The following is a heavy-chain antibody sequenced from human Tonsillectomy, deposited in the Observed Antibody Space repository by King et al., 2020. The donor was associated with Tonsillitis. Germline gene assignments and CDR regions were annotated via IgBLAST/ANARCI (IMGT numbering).Heavy chain of an antibody. CDR3: ATGKSTGRGHYFDY. CDR1: SYTLTRYG. Sequence: QLVQSGAEVKKPGASVKVSCKASSYTLTRYGITWVRQAPGQGLEWMGWISAYNGNTESAKKFQDRITMTTDTSTSTAYMELRSLRSDDTAGYFCATGKSTGRGHYFDYWGQGTLVTVSS. J-gene: IGHJ4*02. V-gene: IGHV1-18*01. CDR2: ISAYNGNT. D-gene: IGHD1-26*01.